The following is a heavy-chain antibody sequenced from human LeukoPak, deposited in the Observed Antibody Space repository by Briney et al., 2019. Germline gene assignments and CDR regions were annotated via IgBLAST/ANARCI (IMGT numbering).Heavy chain of an antibody. CDR3: ARDWAVYLDWEDDSSGYYLDY. V-gene: IGHV1-18*01. CDR1: GYTFTSYG. Sequence: ASVKVSCKASGYTFTSYGISWVRQAPGQGLEWMGWISAYNGNTNYAQKLQGRVTMTTDTSTSTAYMELRSLRSDDTAVYYCARDWAVYLDWEDDSSGYYLDYWGQGTLVTVSS. J-gene: IGHJ4*02. CDR2: ISAYNGNT. D-gene: IGHD3-22*01.